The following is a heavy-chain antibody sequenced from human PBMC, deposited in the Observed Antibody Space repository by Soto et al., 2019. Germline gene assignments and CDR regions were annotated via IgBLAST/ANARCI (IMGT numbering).Heavy chain of an antibody. J-gene: IGHJ3*02. CDR1: GFSLSTTAVG. CDR3: ARYVAGTTGSAFDM. CDR2: IYWDDDK. Sequence: QITLKESGPTLVKPTQTLTLTCTFSGFSLSTTAVGVGWIRQPPGKALECLAVIYWDDDKRYRPSLKTRLSITQDTSKTQVVLTMTNMDPVDTATYYCARYVAGTTGSAFDMWGQGTMVAVSS. V-gene: IGHV2-5*02. D-gene: IGHD1-1*01.